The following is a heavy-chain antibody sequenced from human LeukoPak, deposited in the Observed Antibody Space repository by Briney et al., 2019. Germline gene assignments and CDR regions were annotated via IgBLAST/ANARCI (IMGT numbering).Heavy chain of an antibody. CDR3: ARDRGYEGVDY. D-gene: IGHD3-10*01. J-gene: IGHJ4*02. CDR2: ISSSSSHT. Sequence: GGSLRLSCAAWGFTFTVYYITWIRQAPGKGLEWVSYISSSSSHTNYADSVEGRFTIPRDNAKSSLYLQMNSLRAEDTAVYYCARDRGYEGVDYWGEGTLVTVSS. CDR1: GFTFTVYY. V-gene: IGHV3-11*06.